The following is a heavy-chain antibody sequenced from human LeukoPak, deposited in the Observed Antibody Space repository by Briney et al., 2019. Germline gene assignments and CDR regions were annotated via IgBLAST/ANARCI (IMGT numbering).Heavy chain of an antibody. CDR2: IYYSGST. Sequence: PSETLSLTCTVSGGSISSYYWSWIRQPPGKGLEWIGYIYYSGSTNYNPSLKSRVTISVDTSKNQFSLKLSSVTAADTAVYYCARVPVVTARNYYYYYTDVWGKGTTVTVSS. V-gene: IGHV4-59*01. J-gene: IGHJ6*03. CDR1: GGSISSYY. D-gene: IGHD2-21*02. CDR3: ARVPVVTARNYYYYYTDV.